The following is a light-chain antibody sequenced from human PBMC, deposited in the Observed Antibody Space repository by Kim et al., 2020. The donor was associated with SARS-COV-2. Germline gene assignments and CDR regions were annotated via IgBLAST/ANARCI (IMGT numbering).Light chain of an antibody. Sequence: SLSPGERATLSCRASQSISSTFLAWYQQKPGQAPRLLIYGASSRAAGVPDRFSGSGSGTDFTLTISRLEPEDFAVYYCQQYRSSPTFGQGTKLE. CDR2: GAS. CDR3: QQYRSSPT. J-gene: IGKJ2*01. CDR1: QSISSTF. V-gene: IGKV3-20*01.